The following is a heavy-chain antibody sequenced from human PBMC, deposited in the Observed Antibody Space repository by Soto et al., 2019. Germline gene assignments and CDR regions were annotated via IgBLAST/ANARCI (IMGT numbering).Heavy chain of an antibody. Sequence: GASVKVSCKASGGTFSSYAISWVRQAPGQGLEWMGGTFPMFGKANYAQKLQGRVTISADKSTSTAYMELSSLRSEDKAVYYCATVDISTWIDGMDVWGKGTTVTVSS. J-gene: IGHJ6*04. D-gene: IGHD2-2*01. CDR1: GGTFSSYA. CDR2: TFPMFGKA. V-gene: IGHV1-69*06. CDR3: ATVDISTWIDGMDV.